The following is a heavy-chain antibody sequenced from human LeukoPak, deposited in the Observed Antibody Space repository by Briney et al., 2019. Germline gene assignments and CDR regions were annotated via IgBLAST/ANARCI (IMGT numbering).Heavy chain of an antibody. D-gene: IGHD2-2*01. CDR3: ARDQEAYCSSTSCYEYSYYMDV. CDR1: GGSISSGSYY. V-gene: IGHV4-61*02. Sequence: SETLSLTCTVSGGSISSGSYYWSWIRQPAGKGLEWIGRIYTSGSTNYNPSLKSRVTISVDTSKNQFSLKLSSVTAADTAVYYCARDQEAYCSSTSCYEYSYYMDVWGKGTTVTISS. J-gene: IGHJ6*03. CDR2: IYTSGST.